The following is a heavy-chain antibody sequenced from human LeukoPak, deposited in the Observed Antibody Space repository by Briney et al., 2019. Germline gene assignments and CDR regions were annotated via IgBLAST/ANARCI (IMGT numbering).Heavy chain of an antibody. CDR2: IYYSGST. CDR3: ARGSVHYYFDY. Sequence: SETLSLTCTVSGGSISSGGYCWSWIRQHPGKGLEWIGYIYYSGSTYYNPSLKSRVTISVDTSKNQFSLKLSSVTAADTAVYYCARGSVHYYFDYWGQGTLVTVSS. J-gene: IGHJ4*02. CDR1: GGSISSGGYC. V-gene: IGHV4-31*03.